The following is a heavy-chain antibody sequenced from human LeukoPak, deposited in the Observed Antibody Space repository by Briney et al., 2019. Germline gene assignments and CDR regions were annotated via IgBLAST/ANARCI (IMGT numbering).Heavy chain of an antibody. V-gene: IGHV4-38-2*02. D-gene: IGHD3-22*01. CDR1: GYSISSGYY. CDR2: IYHSGST. J-gene: IGHJ5*02. Sequence: SETLSLTCTVSGYSISSGYYWGWIRQPPGKGLEWIGSIYHSGSTYYNPSLKSRVTISVDTSKNQFSLKLSSVTAADTAVYYCARNGYDSSGYSNNWFDPWGQGTLVTVSS. CDR3: ARNGYDSSGYSNNWFDP.